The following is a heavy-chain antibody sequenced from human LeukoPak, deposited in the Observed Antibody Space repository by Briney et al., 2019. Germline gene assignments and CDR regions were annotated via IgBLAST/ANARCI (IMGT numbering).Heavy chain of an antibody. Sequence: SVKVSCKVCGGTFSSYAISWVRQAPGQGLEWMGGIIPIFGTANYAQKFQGRVTITADESTSTAYMELSSLRSEDTAVYYCARADKIRGLISTLDYWGQGTLVTVSS. D-gene: IGHD3-10*01. CDR2: IIPIFGTA. CDR3: ARADKIRGLISTLDY. V-gene: IGHV1-69*01. CDR1: GGTFSSYA. J-gene: IGHJ4*02.